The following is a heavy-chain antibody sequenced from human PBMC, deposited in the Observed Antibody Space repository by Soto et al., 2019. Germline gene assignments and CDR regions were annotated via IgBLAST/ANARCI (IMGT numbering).Heavy chain of an antibody. J-gene: IGHJ6*03. CDR1: GYTFTSYG. Sequence: QVQLVQSGAEVKKPGASVKVSCKASGYTFTSYGISWVRQAPGQGLEWMGWISAYNGNTNYAQKLQGRVTMTTDTATSTAYMELRRLRSDDTAVYYCARAGITGTPIPYYYYMDVWGKGTTVTVSS. V-gene: IGHV1-18*01. CDR2: ISAYNGNT. D-gene: IGHD1-20*01. CDR3: ARAGITGTPIPYYYYMDV.